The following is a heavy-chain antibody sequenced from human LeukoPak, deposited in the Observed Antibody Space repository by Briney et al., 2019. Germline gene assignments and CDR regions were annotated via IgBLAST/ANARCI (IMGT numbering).Heavy chain of an antibody. J-gene: IGHJ4*02. D-gene: IGHD3-3*01. V-gene: IGHV4-34*01. Sequence: KPLETLSLTCAVYGGSFSGYYWSWIRQPPGKGLEWIGEINHSGSTNYNPSLKSRVTISVDTSKNQFSLKLSSVTAADTAVYYCARTPPFYDFWSGYSNSYYFDYWGQGTLVTVSS. CDR3: ARTPPFYDFWSGYSNSYYFDY. CDR1: GGSFSGYY. CDR2: INHSGST.